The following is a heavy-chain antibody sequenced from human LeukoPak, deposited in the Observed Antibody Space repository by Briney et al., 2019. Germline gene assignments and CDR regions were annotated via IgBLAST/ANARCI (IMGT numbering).Heavy chain of an antibody. Sequence: PSETLSLTCTVSGGSISSGGYYWSWIRQHPGKGLEWIGYIYYSGSTYYNPPLKSRVTISVDTSKNQFSLKLSSVTAADTAVYYCARFPYDFWSGYSYYYYGMDVWGQGTTVTVSS. CDR2: IYYSGST. CDR1: GGSISSGGYY. V-gene: IGHV4-31*03. CDR3: ARFPYDFWSGYSYYYYGMDV. D-gene: IGHD3-3*01. J-gene: IGHJ6*02.